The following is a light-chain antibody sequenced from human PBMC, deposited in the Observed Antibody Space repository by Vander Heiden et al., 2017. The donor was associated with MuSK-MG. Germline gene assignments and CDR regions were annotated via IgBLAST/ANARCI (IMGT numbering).Light chain of an antibody. CDR2: GAS. CDR1: QSISSS. Sequence: EIVMTQSPATLSVSPGERATLSCRASQSISSSLAWYQQKPGQAPRLLIYGASTRATGIPARFSGSGSGTEFTLTITGLQSEDFAVYYCQQYNKWPETFGRGTKVEIK. V-gene: IGKV3-15*01. CDR3: QQYNKWPET. J-gene: IGKJ1*01.